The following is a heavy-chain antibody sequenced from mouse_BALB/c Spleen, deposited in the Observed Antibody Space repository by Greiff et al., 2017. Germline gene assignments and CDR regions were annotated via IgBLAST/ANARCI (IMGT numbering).Heavy chain of an antibody. CDR3: ARVFYDYDGGDYFDY. CDR2: ISSGGST. J-gene: IGHJ2*01. D-gene: IGHD2-4*01. Sequence: EVQLVESGGGLVKPGGSLKLSCAASGFTFSSYAMSWVRQTPEKRLEWVASISSGGSTYYPDSVKGRFTISRDNARNILYLQMSSLRSEDTAMYYCARVFYDYDGGDYFDYWGQGTTLTVSS. V-gene: IGHV5-6-5*01. CDR1: GFTFSSYA.